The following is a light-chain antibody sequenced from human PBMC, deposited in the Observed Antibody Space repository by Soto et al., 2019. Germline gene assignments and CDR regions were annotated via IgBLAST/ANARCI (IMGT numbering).Light chain of an antibody. CDR1: RSDVGGYNL. V-gene: IGLV2-14*01. Sequence: QSALTQPASGSGSPGQSITISCTGTRSDVGGYNLVSWYQQYPDKAPKLMIFDVNTRPSGVSNRFSGSKSGNTASLTISGLQAEDEADYYCSSYKSSSTLPYVFGTGTKLTVL. J-gene: IGLJ1*01. CDR3: SSYKSSSTLPYV. CDR2: DVN.